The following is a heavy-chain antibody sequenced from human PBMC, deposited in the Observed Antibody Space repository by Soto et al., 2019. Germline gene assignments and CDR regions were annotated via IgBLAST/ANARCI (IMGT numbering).Heavy chain of an antibody. V-gene: IGHV4-34*01. CDR3: AKHRGSSSWYREYFQH. D-gene: IGHD6-13*01. CDR1: GGSFSGYY. J-gene: IGHJ1*01. Sequence: QVQLQQWGAGLLKPSETLSLTCAVYGGSFSGYYWSWIRQPPGKGLEWIGEINHSGSTNYNPSLKSRVTISVDTSKNQFSLKLSSVTAADTAVYYCAKHRGSSSWYREYFQHWGQGTLVTVSS. CDR2: INHSGST.